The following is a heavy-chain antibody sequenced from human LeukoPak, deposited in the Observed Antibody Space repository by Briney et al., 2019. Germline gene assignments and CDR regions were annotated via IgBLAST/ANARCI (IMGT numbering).Heavy chain of an antibody. D-gene: IGHD2-15*01. CDR2: IRSKAYGGTT. V-gene: IGHV3-49*04. CDR3: TRDPRGDPLYYFDY. CDR1: GFTFGDYA. J-gene: IGHJ4*02. Sequence: PGRSLRLSCTASGFTFGDYAMSWVRQAPGEGLEWVGFIRSKAYGGTTEYAASVKGRFTISRDDSKSIAYLQMNSLKTEDTAVYYCTRDPRGDPLYYFDYWGQGTLVTVSS.